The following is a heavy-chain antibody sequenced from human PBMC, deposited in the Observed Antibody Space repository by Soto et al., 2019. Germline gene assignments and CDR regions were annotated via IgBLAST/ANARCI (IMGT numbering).Heavy chain of an antibody. CDR1: GGTFSSYA. J-gene: IGHJ6*02. CDR3: AREGGGGYDFWSGYYGSLFRGMDV. D-gene: IGHD3-3*01. V-gene: IGHV1-69*13. Sequence: SVKVSFKASGGTFSSYAISWVRQAPGQGLEWMGGIIPIFGTANYAQKYQGRVTITADESTSTAYMELSSLRSEDTAVYYCAREGGGGYDFWSGYYGSLFRGMDVWGQGTTVTVS. CDR2: IIPIFGTA.